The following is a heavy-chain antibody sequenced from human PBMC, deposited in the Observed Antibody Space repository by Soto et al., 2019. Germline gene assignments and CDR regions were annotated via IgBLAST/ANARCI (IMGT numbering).Heavy chain of an antibody. CDR2: IYSGGST. D-gene: IGHD3-10*01. Sequence: EVQLVESGGGLIQPGGSLRLSCAASGFTVSSNYMTWDRQAPGKGLEWVSVIYSGGSTYYADSVKGRFTISRDNSKNTLYLQMNSLRAEDQALYYCARDRVRPPGYYGSGSYYSRYWYFDLWGRGTLVTVSS. V-gene: IGHV3-53*01. CDR3: ARDRVRPPGYYGSGSYYSRYWYFDL. CDR1: GFTVSSNY. J-gene: IGHJ2*01.